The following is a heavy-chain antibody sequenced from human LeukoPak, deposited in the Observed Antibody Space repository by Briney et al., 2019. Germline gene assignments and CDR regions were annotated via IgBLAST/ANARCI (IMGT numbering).Heavy chain of an antibody. V-gene: IGHV3-23*01. J-gene: IGHJ4*02. CDR3: ARDRIQLNQVFDY. CDR2: ISGSGGST. CDR1: GFTFSSYA. Sequence: GGSLRLSCAASGFTFSSYAMSWVRQAPGKGLEWVSAISGSGGSTYYADSVKGRFTISRDNAKNSLYLQMNSLRAEDTAVYYCARDRIQLNQVFDYWGQGTLVTVSS. D-gene: IGHD5-18*01.